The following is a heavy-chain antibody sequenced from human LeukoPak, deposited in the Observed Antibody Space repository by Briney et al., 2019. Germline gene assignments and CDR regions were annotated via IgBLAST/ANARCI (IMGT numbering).Heavy chain of an antibody. V-gene: IGHV3-30-3*01. J-gene: IGHJ4*02. D-gene: IGHD6-13*01. CDR2: ISYDGSNK. Sequence: PGRSLRLSCAASGFTFSSYAMHWVRQAPGKGLEWVAVISYDGSNKYYPDSVKGRFTISRDNSKNTLYLQMNSLRAEDTAIYYCARDLHSGSWYSPFDYWGQGTLVTVSS. CDR1: GFTFSSYA. CDR3: ARDLHSGSWYSPFDY.